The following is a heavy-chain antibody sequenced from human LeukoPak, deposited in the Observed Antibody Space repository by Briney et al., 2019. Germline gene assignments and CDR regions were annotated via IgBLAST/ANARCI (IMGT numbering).Heavy chain of an antibody. CDR2: INHSGST. J-gene: IGHJ6*03. Sequence: PSETLSLTCAVYGGSFSGYYWSWIRQPPGKGLEWIGEINHSGSTNYNPSLKSRVTISVDTSKNQFSLKLSSVTAADTAVYYCARGAGDYYYYYMDVRGKGTTDTVSS. D-gene: IGHD3-10*01. CDR3: ARGAGDYYYYYMDV. V-gene: IGHV4-34*01. CDR1: GGSFSGYY.